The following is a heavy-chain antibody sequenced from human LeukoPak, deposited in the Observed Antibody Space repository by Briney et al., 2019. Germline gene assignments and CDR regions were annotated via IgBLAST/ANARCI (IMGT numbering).Heavy chain of an antibody. V-gene: IGHV4-4*02. D-gene: IGHD2-8*01. Sequence: VQPSGTLSLTCGVSGGSISNTNWWSWVRQPPGQGLEWIGEISLTGLTHYNPSLESRVTVSLDKSKNQLSLNLTSVTAADTAVYYCSRENGAFSPFGYWGQGILVTVSS. CDR1: GGSISNTNW. CDR3: SRENGAFSPFGY. J-gene: IGHJ4*02. CDR2: ISLTGLT.